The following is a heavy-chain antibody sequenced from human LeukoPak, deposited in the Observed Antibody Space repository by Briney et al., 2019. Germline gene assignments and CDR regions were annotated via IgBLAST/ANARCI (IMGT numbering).Heavy chain of an antibody. Sequence: PGGSLRLSCEASGFMFSTYWMSWVRQAPGKGLEWVANIHQDGSEKFYVDSVKGRFTISRDNAKNSLYLQMNSLRAEDTAVYYCARDYYYVSSDDQTGDYWGQGTLVTVSS. CDR1: GFMFSTYW. CDR3: ARDYYYVSSDDQTGDY. CDR2: IHQDGSEK. J-gene: IGHJ4*02. D-gene: IGHD3-22*01. V-gene: IGHV3-7*01.